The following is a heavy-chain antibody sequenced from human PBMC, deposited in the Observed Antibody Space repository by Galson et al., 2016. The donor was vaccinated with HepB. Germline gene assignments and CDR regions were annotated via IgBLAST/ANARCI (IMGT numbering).Heavy chain of an antibody. CDR3: ANSGGSSRVVAFDN. Sequence: SLRLSCAASGFSFSLFTINWVRQSPGAGLEWVSSISSEGSYIYYADSVKGQLTVSRDNAENAIYLHMNRLRVEDTAVYYCANSGGSSRVVAFDNWGQGTMVTVSS. D-gene: IGHD2-2*01. CDR2: ISSEGSYI. J-gene: IGHJ3*02. V-gene: IGHV3-21*04. CDR1: GFSFSLFT.